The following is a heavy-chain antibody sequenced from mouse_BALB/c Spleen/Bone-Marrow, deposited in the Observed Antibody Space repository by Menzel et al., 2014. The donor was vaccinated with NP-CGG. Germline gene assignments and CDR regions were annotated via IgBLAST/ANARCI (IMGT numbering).Heavy chain of an antibody. D-gene: IGHD2-1*01. CDR1: GYVFSTYW. Sequence: VQLQQSGAELVRPGSSVKISCKASGYVFSTYWMNWMKQRPGQGLERIGQIYPGDGDTNYNGKFKDKVILTADKSSSTAYMQLSSLTSEDSAVYFCARSGKGAMDYWGQGTSVTVSS. V-gene: IGHV1-80*01. CDR2: IYPGDGDT. J-gene: IGHJ4*01. CDR3: ARSGKGAMDY.